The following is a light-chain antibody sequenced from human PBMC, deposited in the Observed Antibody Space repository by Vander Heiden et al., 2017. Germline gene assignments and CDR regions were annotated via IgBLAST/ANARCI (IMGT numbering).Light chain of an antibody. CDR1: QGISNY. J-gene: IGKJ5*01. V-gene: IGKV1-9*01. Sequence: DIQLTQSPSFLSASVGDRVTITCRASQGISNYLAWYQQKPGKAPKLLIHSASTLQSGVPSRFSGSGSGAEFTLRISSLQPEDSATYYCQHRHSYPITFGQGTRLEIK. CDR3: QHRHSYPIT. CDR2: SAS.